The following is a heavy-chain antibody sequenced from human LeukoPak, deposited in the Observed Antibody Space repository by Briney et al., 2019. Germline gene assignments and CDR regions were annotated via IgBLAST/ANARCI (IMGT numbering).Heavy chain of an antibody. J-gene: IGHJ3*02. V-gene: IGHV3-23*01. D-gene: IGHD3-9*01. CDR2: ISGSGGST. Sequence: GGTLRLSCAASGFTFSSYGMSWVRQAPGKGLEWVSAISGSGGSTYYADSVKGRFTISRDNSKNTLYLQMNSLRAEDTAVYYCAKELVLRYFDWLLPDAFDIWGQGTMVTVSS. CDR3: AKELVLRYFDWLLPDAFDI. CDR1: GFTFSSYG.